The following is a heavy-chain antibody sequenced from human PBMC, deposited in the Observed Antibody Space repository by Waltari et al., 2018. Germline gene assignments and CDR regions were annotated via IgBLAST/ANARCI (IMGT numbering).Heavy chain of an antibody. V-gene: IGHV4-4*02. D-gene: IGHD2-15*01. J-gene: IGHJ4*02. CDR3: ARDRGRGIYLDS. Sequence: QLQLQESGPGLVKPSGTLSLTCVVSGDSMSRTDWWSWVRQSPEKGLEWIGQVQGSGRTNYNPSFASRVSVSVDTSTNQFSLKVTSATVADTAVYFCARDRGRGIYLDSWGQGVLVTVSP. CDR2: VQGSGRT. CDR1: GDSMSRTDW.